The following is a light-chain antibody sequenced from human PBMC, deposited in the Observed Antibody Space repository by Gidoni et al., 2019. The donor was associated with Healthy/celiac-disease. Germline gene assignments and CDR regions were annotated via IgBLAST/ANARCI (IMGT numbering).Light chain of an antibody. J-gene: IGKJ4*01. CDR3: QQSYSTPLT. CDR2: AAS. V-gene: IGKV1-39*01. CDR1: QSISSY. Sequence: LQMTQSPSSLSASVGDRVTITSRAIQSISSYLHWYQQKPVKAPKLLIYAASSLQSGVQSRFSGSGSGTDFTLTISSLQPEDFATYYCQQSYSTPLTFXGXTKVEIK.